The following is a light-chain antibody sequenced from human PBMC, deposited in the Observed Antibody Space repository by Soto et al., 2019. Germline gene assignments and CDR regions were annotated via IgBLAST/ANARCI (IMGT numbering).Light chain of an antibody. CDR3: QQRSNWIT. V-gene: IGKV3-11*01. J-gene: IGKJ5*01. CDR1: QNVNYY. CDR2: EAS. Sequence: EVVLTQSPATLSLSPGERATLSCRASQNVNYYLAWYQQKPGQAPRLLIYEASNRATGIPARFSASGSGTDFTLTISSLEPEDCAVYYCQQRSNWITFGQGTRLEI.